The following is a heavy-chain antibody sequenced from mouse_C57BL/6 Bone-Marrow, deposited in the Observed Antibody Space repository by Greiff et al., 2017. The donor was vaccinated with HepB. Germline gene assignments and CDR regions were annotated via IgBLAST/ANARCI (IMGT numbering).Heavy chain of an antibody. CDR2: IDPEDGET. J-gene: IGHJ2*01. CDR3: AREEYYFDY. V-gene: IGHV14-2*01. Sequence: EVKLQESGAELVKPGASVKLSCTASGFNIKDYYMHWVKQRTEQGLEWIGRIDPEDGETKYAPKFQGKATITADTSSNTAYLQLSSLTSEDTAVYYCAREEYYFDYWGQGTTLTVSS. CDR1: GFNIKDYY.